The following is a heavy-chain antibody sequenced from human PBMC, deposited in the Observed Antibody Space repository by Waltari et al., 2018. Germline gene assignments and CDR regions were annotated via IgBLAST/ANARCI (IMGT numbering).Heavy chain of an antibody. V-gene: IGHV3-7*01. CDR3: ARTQWDSTSRRAFDI. J-gene: IGHJ3*02. Sequence: EVQLVESGGDLVQPGGSLRLSCAASGFTFSSYWMCWVRQAPGKGLEVVANIKEDGSEKDYVDSVKGRFTISRDNAKNSLYLQMNSLRAEDSAVYYCARTQWDSTSRRAFDIWGQGTVVTVSS. D-gene: IGHD1-26*01. CDR1: GFTFSSYW. CDR2: IKEDGSEK.